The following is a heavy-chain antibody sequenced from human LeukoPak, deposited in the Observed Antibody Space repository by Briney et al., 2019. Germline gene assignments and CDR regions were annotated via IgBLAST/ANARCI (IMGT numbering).Heavy chain of an antibody. CDR2: IYYSGST. Sequence: PSETLSLTCTVSGGSISSYYWSWIRQPPGKGLEWIGYIYYSGSTNYNPSLKSRVTISVDTSKNQFSLKVNSVTAADTAVYYCAREPEWRGFYLHFYYWGQGALVTVSS. CDR1: GGSISSYY. D-gene: IGHD3-22*01. J-gene: IGHJ4*02. CDR3: AREPEWRGFYLHFYY. V-gene: IGHV4-59*12.